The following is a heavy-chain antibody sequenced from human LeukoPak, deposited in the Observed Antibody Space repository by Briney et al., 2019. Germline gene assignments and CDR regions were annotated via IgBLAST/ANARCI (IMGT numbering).Heavy chain of an antibody. V-gene: IGHV4-34*01. D-gene: IGHD2-15*01. Sequence: SETLSLTCAVYGGSFSGYYWSWIRQPPGKGLEWIGEINHSGSTNYNPSLKSRVTISVDTSKNQLSLKLSSVTAADTAVYYCARGGCSGGSCSSDFDYWGQGTLVTVSS. J-gene: IGHJ4*02. CDR2: INHSGST. CDR3: ARGGCSGGSCSSDFDY. CDR1: GGSFSGYY.